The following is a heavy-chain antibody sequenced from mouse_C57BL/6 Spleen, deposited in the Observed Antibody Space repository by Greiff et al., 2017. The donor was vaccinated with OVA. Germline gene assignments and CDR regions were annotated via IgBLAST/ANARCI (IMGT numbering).Heavy chain of an antibody. J-gene: IGHJ1*03. D-gene: IGHD1-1*01. CDR2: INHNNGGT. CDR3: ARSNWGSSYWYFDV. CDR1: GYTFTDYY. Sequence: VQLQQSGPELVKPGASVKISCKASGYTFTDYYMNWVKQSHGKSLEWIGDINHNNGGTSYNQKFKGKATLTVDKSSSTAYMELRSLTSEDSAVYYCARSNWGSSYWYFDVWGTGTTVTVSS. V-gene: IGHV1-26*01.